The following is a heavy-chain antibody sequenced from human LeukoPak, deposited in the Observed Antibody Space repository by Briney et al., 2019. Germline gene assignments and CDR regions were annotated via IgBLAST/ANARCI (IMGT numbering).Heavy chain of an antibody. CDR1: GGSLSGAY. V-gene: IGHV4-34*01. CDR2: INHTGST. J-gene: IGHJ4*02. Sequence: SETLSLTCTVQGGSLSGAYWTWIRQPPGKGLEWIGDINHTGSTNYNPSFKSRVTMSADTPKNQFSLNLTSVTAADTALYYCARGPVRLARPYDYWGQGTLVTVSS. CDR3: ARGPVRLARPYDY. D-gene: IGHD3-9*01.